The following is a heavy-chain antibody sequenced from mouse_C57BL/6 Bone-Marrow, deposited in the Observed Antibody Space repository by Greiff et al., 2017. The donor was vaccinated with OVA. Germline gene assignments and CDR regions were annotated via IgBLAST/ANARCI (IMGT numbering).Heavy chain of an antibody. CDR1: GYTFTSYW. CDR3: AREGYSNLFAY. Sequence: QVLLQQPGAELVMPGASVKLSCKASGYTFTSYWMHWVKQRPGQGLEWIGEIDPSDSYTNYNQKFKGKSTLTVDKSSSTAYMQLSSLTSEDSAVYYCAREGYSNLFAYWGQGTLVTVSA. V-gene: IGHV1-69*01. D-gene: IGHD2-5*01. J-gene: IGHJ3*01. CDR2: IDPSDSYT.